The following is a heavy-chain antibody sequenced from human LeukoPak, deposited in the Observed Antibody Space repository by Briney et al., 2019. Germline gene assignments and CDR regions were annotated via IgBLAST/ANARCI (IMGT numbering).Heavy chain of an antibody. CDR2: ISAYNGNT. CDR3: ARDAQAPGYYMDV. Sequence: ASVKVSCKASDYTFTSYGVSWVRQAPGQGLEWMGWISAYNGNTNYAQKLQGRVTMTTDTSTSTAYMELRSLRSDDTAVYYCARDAQAPGYYMDVWGKGTTVTVSS. J-gene: IGHJ6*03. CDR1: DYTFTSYG. V-gene: IGHV1-18*01.